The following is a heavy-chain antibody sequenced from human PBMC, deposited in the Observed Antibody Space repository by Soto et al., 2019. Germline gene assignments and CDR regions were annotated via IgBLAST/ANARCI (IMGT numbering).Heavy chain of an antibody. CDR2: MNPNSGNT. D-gene: IGHD3-22*01. CDR3: ARAHYYDSSGYYPNFDY. CDR1: GYTFTSYD. J-gene: IGHJ4*02. Sequence: QVQLVQSGAEVKKPGASVKVSCKASGYTFTSYDINWVRQATGQGLEWMGWMNPNSGNTGYAQKFQGRVTMTRNTSISTAYRERSSLRSEDTAVYYCARAHYYDSSGYYPNFDYWGQGTLVTVSS. V-gene: IGHV1-8*01.